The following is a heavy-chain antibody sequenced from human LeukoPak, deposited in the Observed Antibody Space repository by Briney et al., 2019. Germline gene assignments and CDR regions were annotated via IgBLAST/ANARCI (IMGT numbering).Heavy chain of an antibody. Sequence: GGSLRLSCAASGFTFSDYYMSWIRQAPGKGLEWVSYISSSGSTIYYADSVKGRFTISRDNAKNSLYLQMNSLRAEDTAVYYCARVGTIFGVVMYYFDYWGQGTLVTVSS. CDR3: ARVGTIFGVVMYYFDY. D-gene: IGHD3-3*01. CDR2: ISSSGSTI. CDR1: GFTFSDYY. V-gene: IGHV3-11*04. J-gene: IGHJ4*02.